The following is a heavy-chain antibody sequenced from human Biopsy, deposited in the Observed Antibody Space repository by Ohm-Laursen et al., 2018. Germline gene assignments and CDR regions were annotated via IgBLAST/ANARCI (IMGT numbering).Heavy chain of an antibody. Sequence: SDTLSLTCTVSGGSISSSTTYYWAWLRQPPGKGLEWIGSIYNTETTFYNPSLKSRVTISVDTSTNQFSLKVSSMTAADTALYFCARHPTGFWFDPWGHGTLVTVSS. V-gene: IGHV4-39*01. CDR3: ARHPTGFWFDP. CDR1: GGSISSSTTYY. J-gene: IGHJ5*02. CDR2: IYNTETT.